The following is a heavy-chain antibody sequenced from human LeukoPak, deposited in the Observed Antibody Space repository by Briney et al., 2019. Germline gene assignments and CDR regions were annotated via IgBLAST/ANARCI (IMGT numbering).Heavy chain of an antibody. D-gene: IGHD3-22*01. V-gene: IGHV1-2*04. J-gene: IGHJ4*02. CDR3: ARVGDYYDSSGSYFDY. CDR1: GYTFTGYY. CDR2: INPNSGGT. Sequence: ASVKVSCKASGYTFTGYYMHWVRQAPGQGLEWMGWINPNSGGTNYAQKFQGWVTMTRDTSISTAYMELSRLRSDDTAVYYCARVGDYYDSSGSYFDYWGQGTLVTVSS.